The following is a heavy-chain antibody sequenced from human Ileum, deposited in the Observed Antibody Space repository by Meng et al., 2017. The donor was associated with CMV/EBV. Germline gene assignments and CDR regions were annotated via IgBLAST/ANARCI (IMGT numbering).Heavy chain of an antibody. CDR2: INPNGGFT. D-gene: IGHD2-2*01. CDR1: GYTFINYF. Sequence: SCEASGYTFINYFMHWLRQAPGQGLEWMGKINPNGGFTNYAQKFQGRVTLTRDTSTSTVYMEMSSLKSDDTAVYYCARSIPTSNWLKFWGQGTLVTVSS. V-gene: IGHV1-46*01. CDR3: ARSIPTSNWLKF. J-gene: IGHJ1*01.